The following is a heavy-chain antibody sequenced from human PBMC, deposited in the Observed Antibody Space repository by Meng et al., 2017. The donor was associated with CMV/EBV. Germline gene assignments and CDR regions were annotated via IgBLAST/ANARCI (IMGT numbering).Heavy chain of an antibody. CDR1: GGSISSSSYY. V-gene: IGHV4-39*07. D-gene: IGHD1-26*01. J-gene: IGHJ6*02. CDR2: IYYSGST. Sequence: GSLRLSCTVSGGSISSSSYYWGWIRQPPGKGLEWIGSIYYSGSTYYNPSLKSRVTITVDTTKNQFSQKLSSATAADTAVYDCAREPPGGYYYYGMDVWGQGTTVTVSS. CDR3: AREPPGGYYYYGMDV.